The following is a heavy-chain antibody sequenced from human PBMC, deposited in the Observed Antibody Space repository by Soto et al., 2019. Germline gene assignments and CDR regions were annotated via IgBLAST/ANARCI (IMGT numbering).Heavy chain of an antibody. CDR1: GFTFSDYY. CDR3: AREGTGYSSGWYNYYGMDV. D-gene: IGHD6-19*01. V-gene: IGHV3-33*08. Sequence: PGGSLRLSCAASGFTFSDYYMSWIRQAPGKGLEWVAVIWYDGSNKYYADSVKGRFTISRDNSKNTLYLQMNSLRAEDTAVYYSAREGTGYSSGWYNYYGMDVWGQGTTVTVSS. J-gene: IGHJ6*02. CDR2: IWYDGSNK.